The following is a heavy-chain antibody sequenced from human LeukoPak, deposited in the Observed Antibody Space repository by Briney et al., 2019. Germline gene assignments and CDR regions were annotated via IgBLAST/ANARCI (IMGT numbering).Heavy chain of an antibody. Sequence: PGGSLRLSCAASGFTFSSYSMNWVRQAPGKGLEWVSSISSSSSYIYYADSVEGRCTISRDNAKNSLYLQMNSLRAEDTAVYYCARVFNDYGDQGPQRDFDYWGQGTLVTVSS. V-gene: IGHV3-21*01. CDR3: ARVFNDYGDQGPQRDFDY. D-gene: IGHD4-17*01. J-gene: IGHJ4*02. CDR1: GFTFSSYS. CDR2: ISSSSSYI.